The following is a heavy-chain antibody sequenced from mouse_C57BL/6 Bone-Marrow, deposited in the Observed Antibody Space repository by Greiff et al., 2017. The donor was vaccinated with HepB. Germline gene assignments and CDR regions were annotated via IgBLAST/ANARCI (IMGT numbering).Heavy chain of an antibody. CDR1: GYTFTSYW. Sequence: QVQLQQPGAELVMPGASVKLSCKASGYTFTSYWMHWVKQRPGQGLEWIGRIDPNSGGTKYNEKFKSKATLTVDKPSSTAYMQLSSLTSEDSAVYYCARAGYYYGSSLYYFDYWGQGTTLTVSS. CDR2: IDPNSGGT. CDR3: ARAGYYYGSSLYYFDY. D-gene: IGHD1-1*01. J-gene: IGHJ2*01. V-gene: IGHV1-72*01.